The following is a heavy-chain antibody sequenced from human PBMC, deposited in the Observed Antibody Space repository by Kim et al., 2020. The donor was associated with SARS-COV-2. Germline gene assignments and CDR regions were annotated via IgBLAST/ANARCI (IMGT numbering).Heavy chain of an antibody. Sequence: YNPSLKSRVTISVDTSKNQFSLKLSSVTAADTAVYYCARLVAVADYGMDVWGQGTTVTVSS. V-gene: IGHV4-59*08. D-gene: IGHD6-19*01. J-gene: IGHJ6*02. CDR3: ARLVAVADYGMDV.